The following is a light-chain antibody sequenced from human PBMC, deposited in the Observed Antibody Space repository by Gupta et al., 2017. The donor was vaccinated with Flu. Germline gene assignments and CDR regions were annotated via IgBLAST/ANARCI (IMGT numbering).Light chain of an antibody. CDR3: ASWDDSLSGPV. CDR1: RNRY. CDR2: STT. Sequence: RNRYVCWYQQLPASAPRLLIYSTTQRPSGVPDRFSGSKSGTSASLAISLLRPEDEADYSCASWDDSLSGPVFGGGPKLTDL. J-gene: IGLJ2*01. V-gene: IGLV1-47*01.